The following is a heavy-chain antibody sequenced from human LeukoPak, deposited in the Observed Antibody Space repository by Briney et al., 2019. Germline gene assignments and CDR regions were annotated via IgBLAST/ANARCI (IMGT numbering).Heavy chain of an antibody. D-gene: IGHD2-2*03. Sequence: GGSLRLSCAASGFTFSSDAMSWVRQAPGKGLEWVSAISGGGGSTYYAVSVKGRFTISRDDSRNTVYLQLNNLRVEDTAIYYCARASWISTADAVCWGQGTQVTASS. CDR1: GFTFSSDA. J-gene: IGHJ4*02. CDR3: ARASWISTADAVC. V-gene: IGHV3-23*01. CDR2: ISGGGGST.